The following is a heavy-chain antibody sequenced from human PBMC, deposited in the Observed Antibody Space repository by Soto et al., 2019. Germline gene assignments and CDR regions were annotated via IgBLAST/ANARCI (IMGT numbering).Heavy chain of an antibody. V-gene: IGHV3-30*18. Sequence: GGSLRLSCAASGFTFSSYGMHWVRQAPGKGLEWVAVISYDGSNKYYADSVKGRFTISRDNSKNTLYQQMNSLRAEDTAVYYCAKGGGGFGDPHYYYYYGMDVWGQGTTVTVSS. CDR3: AKGGGGFGDPHYYYYYGMDV. CDR1: GFTFSSYG. D-gene: IGHD3-10*01. J-gene: IGHJ6*02. CDR2: ISYDGSNK.